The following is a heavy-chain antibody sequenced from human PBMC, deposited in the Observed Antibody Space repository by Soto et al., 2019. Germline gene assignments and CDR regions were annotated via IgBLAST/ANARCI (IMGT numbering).Heavy chain of an antibody. CDR3: AKVRFALKYYYGLDV. V-gene: IGHV3-30*18. D-gene: IGHD3-16*01. J-gene: IGHJ6*02. CDR2: LTDDGKEK. Sequence: QVHLVESGGGVVQPGTSLRLSCVASGFTFSKYWMHWVRQAPGKGLEWVAILTDDGKEKYYADSVKGRFIISRDNSNNTLFLQMNTLSAEDTAVYYCAKVRFALKYYYGLDVWGQGTTVSVSS. CDR1: GFTFSKYW.